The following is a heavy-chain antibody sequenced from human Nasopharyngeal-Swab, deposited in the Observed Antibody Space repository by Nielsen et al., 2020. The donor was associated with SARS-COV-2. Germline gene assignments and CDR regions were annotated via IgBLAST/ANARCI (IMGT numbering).Heavy chain of an antibody. J-gene: IGHJ4*02. CDR3: ARLTTVTPDYFDS. CDR1: GYSFTSYW. V-gene: IGHV5-51*01. CDR2: IYPGDSDT. Sequence: GESLKISCKGSGYSFTSYWIGWVPQMHGKGLEWMGIIYPGDSDTRYSPSFQGQVTISADKSISTAYLQWSSLKASDTAMYYCARLTTVTPDYFDSWGQGTLVTVSS. D-gene: IGHD4-17*01.